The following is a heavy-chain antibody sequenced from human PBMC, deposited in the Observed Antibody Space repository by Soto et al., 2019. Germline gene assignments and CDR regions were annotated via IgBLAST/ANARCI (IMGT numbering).Heavy chain of an antibody. CDR2: ISAYNGNT. D-gene: IGHD4-17*01. Sequence: GASVKVSCKASGYTFTSYGISWVRQAPGQGLEWMGWISAYNGNTNYAQKLQGRVTMTTDTSTSTAYMELRSLRSDDTAVYYCARGNPAQDCGDYGYWGQGTLVTVSS. V-gene: IGHV1-18*01. CDR1: GYTFTSYG. CDR3: ARGNPAQDCGDYGY. J-gene: IGHJ4*02.